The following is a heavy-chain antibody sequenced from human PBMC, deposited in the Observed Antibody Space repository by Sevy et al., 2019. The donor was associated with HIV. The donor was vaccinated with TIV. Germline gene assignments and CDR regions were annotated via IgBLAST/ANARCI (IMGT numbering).Heavy chain of an antibody. V-gene: IGHV3-11*01. J-gene: IGHJ6*02. Sequence: GGCLRLSCTASGFTLSDYYMSWIRQAPGKGLQWISYISGSDDSGGDDTIYYADSVKGRFTISRDNAKNSLYLQMSSLRADDTAVYYCARDHVKDGKGGHYYYHAMDVWGRGTTVTVSS. CDR3: ARDHVKDGKGGHYYYHAMDV. D-gene: IGHD3-16*01. CDR2: ISGSDDSGGDDTI. CDR1: GFTLSDYY.